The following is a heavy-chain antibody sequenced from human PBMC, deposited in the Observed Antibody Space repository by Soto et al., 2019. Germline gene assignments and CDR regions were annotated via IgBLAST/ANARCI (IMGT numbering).Heavy chain of an antibody. Sequence: QVQLQQWGAGLLKPSETLSLTCAVYGGSFSGYYWSWIRQPPGKGLEWIGEINHSGSTNYNPSLKSRVTISVDTSKNQFSLKLSSVTAADTAVYYCARLMKSYNWNYPPNRGHILFDPWGQGTLVTVSS. D-gene: IGHD1-7*01. J-gene: IGHJ5*02. CDR2: INHSGST. CDR3: ARLMKSYNWNYPPNRGHILFDP. CDR1: GGSFSGYY. V-gene: IGHV4-34*01.